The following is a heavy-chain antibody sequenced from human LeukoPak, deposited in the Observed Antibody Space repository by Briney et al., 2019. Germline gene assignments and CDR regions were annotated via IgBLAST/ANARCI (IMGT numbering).Heavy chain of an antibody. Sequence: GGSLRLSCAASGFTFSSYWMHWVRQAPGKGLVWISRINTDGSSTSYADSVKGRFTISRDNAKNTLYLQMNSLRAEDTAVYYCARGTYGLRIDNWFDPWGQGTLVTVSS. CDR3: ARGTYGLRIDNWFDP. CDR2: INTDGSST. V-gene: IGHV3-74*01. D-gene: IGHD1-26*01. CDR1: GFTFSSYW. J-gene: IGHJ5*02.